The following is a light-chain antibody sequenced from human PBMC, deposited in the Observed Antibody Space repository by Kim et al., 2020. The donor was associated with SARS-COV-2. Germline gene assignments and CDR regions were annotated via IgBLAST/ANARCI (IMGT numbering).Light chain of an antibody. CDR1: QGISSY. V-gene: IGKV1-39*01. CDR2: AAS. CDR3: QQSYRT. J-gene: IGKJ4*01. Sequence: DIQMTQSPSSLSAYVGDRVTITCRASQGISSYVNWYQQKPGRAPKLLIYAASSLQSGVPSRFSGRRSGTEFTLTISSLQPEDFATYYWQQSYRTFGGGTKVDIK.